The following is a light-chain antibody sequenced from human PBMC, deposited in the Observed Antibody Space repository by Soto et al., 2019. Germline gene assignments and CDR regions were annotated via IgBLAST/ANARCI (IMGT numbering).Light chain of an antibody. CDR3: QQSYSTHSRT. Sequence: DIQMTQSPSSLSASVGDRVTMTCRASQSISSYLNWYQQKPGKAPKLLIYAASSLQSGVPSRFSGSGSGTDFTLTISSLQPEDFATYYCQQSYSTHSRTFGPGTKVDIK. V-gene: IGKV1-39*01. CDR2: AAS. CDR1: QSISSY. J-gene: IGKJ3*01.